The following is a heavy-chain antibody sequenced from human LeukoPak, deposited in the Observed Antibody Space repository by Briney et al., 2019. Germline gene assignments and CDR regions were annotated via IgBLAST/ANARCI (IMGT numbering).Heavy chain of an antibody. CDR1: GYSFTSYW. CDR3: ARRIDSYGYGNYFDY. CDR2: IYPGDSDT. Sequence: GESLKISCKGSGYSFTSYWIGWVRQMPGKGLEWMGFIYPGDSDTRYSPSFQGQVTISADKSISTAYLQWSSLKASDTAMYYCARRIDSYGYGNYFDYWGQGTLVTVSS. V-gene: IGHV5-51*01. J-gene: IGHJ4*02. D-gene: IGHD5-18*01.